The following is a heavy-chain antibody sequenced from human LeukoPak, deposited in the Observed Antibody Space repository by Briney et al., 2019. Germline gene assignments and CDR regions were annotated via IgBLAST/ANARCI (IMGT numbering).Heavy chain of an antibody. CDR3: ARDDYGVFDAFDV. CDR1: GGSISSHF. CDR2: VSKSGST. V-gene: IGHV4-4*08. D-gene: IGHD3-16*01. J-gene: IGHJ3*01. Sequence: PSETLSLTCTVSGGSISSHFWTWIRQAPGKGLEWVGYVSKSGSTNYNPSLQSRITISVDTSKNQFFLKLTSATAADTAVYFCARDDYGVFDAFDVWGQGTVVTVSS.